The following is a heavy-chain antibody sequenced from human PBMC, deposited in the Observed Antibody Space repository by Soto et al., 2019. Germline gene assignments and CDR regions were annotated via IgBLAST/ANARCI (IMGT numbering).Heavy chain of an antibody. V-gene: IGHV3-74*01. J-gene: IGHJ6*03. CDR3: ARVAVGYYYMDV. Sequence: EVQLVESGGGLVQPGGSLRLSCAASGFTFSNYWMHWVRQAPGKGLVWVSRINSDGTRTNYAASVKGRFTISRDNAENTLYLQMNSLRAEDTAVYYCARVAVGYYYMDVWGKGTTVTVSS. CDR2: INSDGTRT. CDR1: GFTFSNYW.